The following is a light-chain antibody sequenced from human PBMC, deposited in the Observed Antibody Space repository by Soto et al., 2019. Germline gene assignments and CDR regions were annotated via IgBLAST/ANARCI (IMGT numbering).Light chain of an antibody. J-gene: IGKJ2*02. Sequence: EIVLTQSPGTLSLSPGERATLSCRASQSVYSSYLAWYQQKPGQAPSLLIYDASSRATGIPDRFSGSGSGTDFTLTISRLEPEDFAVYYCQQYGILWTFGQGTKLEI. CDR3: QQYGILWT. V-gene: IGKV3-20*01. CDR2: DAS. CDR1: QSVYSSY.